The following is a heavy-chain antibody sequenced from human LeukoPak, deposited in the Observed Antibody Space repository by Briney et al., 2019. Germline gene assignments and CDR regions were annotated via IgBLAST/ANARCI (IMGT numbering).Heavy chain of an antibody. D-gene: IGHD6-6*01. CDR1: GFTFSSYA. J-gene: IGHJ4*02. CDR3: XXXXYSSSPGHFDY. V-gene: IGHV3-23*01. Sequence: SXAASGFTFSSYAMSWVRQAPGKGLEWVSGISGSGDITYYADPVKGRFTIARDNCNNTLYLQMNSLRAEDTAVYYXXXXXYSSSPGHFDYWGQGTLVTVSS. CDR2: ISGSGDIT.